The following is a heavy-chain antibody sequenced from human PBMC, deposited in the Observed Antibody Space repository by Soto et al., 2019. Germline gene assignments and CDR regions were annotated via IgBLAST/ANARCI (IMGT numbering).Heavy chain of an antibody. J-gene: IGHJ4*02. Sequence: VASVKVSCKASGYTFTGYYMHWVRQAPGQGLEWMGWINPNSGGTNYAQKFQGRVTMTRDTSISTAYMELSRLRSDDTAVYYCARVRRGYYDSSGYYEIDYWGQGTLVTVSS. CDR3: ARVRRGYYDSSGYYEIDY. D-gene: IGHD3-22*01. CDR2: INPNSGGT. V-gene: IGHV1-2*02. CDR1: GYTFTGYY.